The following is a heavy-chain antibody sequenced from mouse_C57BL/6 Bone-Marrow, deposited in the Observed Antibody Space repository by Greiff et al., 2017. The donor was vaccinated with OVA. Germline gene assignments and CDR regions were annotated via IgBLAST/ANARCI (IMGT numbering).Heavy chain of an antibody. CDR2: IYPGSGST. J-gene: IGHJ1*03. CDR1: GYTFTSYW. Sequence: QVQLKQPGAELVKPGASVKMSCKASGYTFTSYWITWVKQRPGQGLEWIGDIYPGSGSTNYNEKFKSKATLTVDTSSSTAYMQLSSLTSEDSAVYYCARWGNRYFDVWGTGTTVTVSS. CDR3: ARWGNRYFDV. D-gene: IGHD2-1*01. V-gene: IGHV1-55*01.